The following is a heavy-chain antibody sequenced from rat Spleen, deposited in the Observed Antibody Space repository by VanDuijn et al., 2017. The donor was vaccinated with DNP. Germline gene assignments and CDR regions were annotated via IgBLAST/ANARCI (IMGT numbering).Heavy chain of an antibody. V-gene: IGHV5-31*01. CDR1: GFTFNNYW. CDR2: IPSGGDT. D-gene: IGHD4-3*01. J-gene: IGHJ4*01. CDR3: ARSGRYYAMDA. Sequence: EVQLVESGGDLVQPGRSLKLSCVASGFTFNNYWMTWIRQVPGKGLEWVASIPSGGDTYYPDSVKGRFTISRDDAKNTLYLQMNSLRSEDTATYYCARSGRYYAMDAWGQGTSVTVSS.